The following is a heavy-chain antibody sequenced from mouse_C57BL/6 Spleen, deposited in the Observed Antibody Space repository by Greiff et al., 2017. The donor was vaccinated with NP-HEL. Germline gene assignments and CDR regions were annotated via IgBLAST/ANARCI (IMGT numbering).Heavy chain of an antibody. CDR1: GYTFTSYW. CDR2: IHPNSGST. D-gene: IGHD1-1*01. Sequence: VQLQQPGAELVKPGASVKLSCKASGYTFTSYWMHWVKQRPGQGLEWIGMIHPNSGSTNYNEKFKSKATLTVDTSSSTAYMQLSSLTSEDSAVYYCARGGGSSPAWFAYWGQGTLVTVSA. V-gene: IGHV1-64*01. J-gene: IGHJ3*01. CDR3: ARGGGSSPAWFAY.